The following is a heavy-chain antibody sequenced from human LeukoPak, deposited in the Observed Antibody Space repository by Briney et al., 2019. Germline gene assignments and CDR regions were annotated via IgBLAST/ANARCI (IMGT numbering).Heavy chain of an antibody. D-gene: IGHD2-2*02. CDR2: INHSGST. J-gene: IGHJ6*02. V-gene: IGHV4-34*01. CDR3: ARLVRIVAVPAAIRYYYYGMDV. Sequence: SETLSLTCAVYGGSFSGYYWSWIRQPPGKGLEWIGEINHSGSTNYNPSLKSRVTISVDTSKNQFSLKLSSVTAADTAVYYCARLVRIVAVPAAIRYYYYGMDVWGQGTTVTVSS. CDR1: GGSFSGYY.